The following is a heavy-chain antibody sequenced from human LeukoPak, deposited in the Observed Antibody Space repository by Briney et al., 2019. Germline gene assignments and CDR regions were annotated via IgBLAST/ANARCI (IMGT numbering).Heavy chain of an antibody. D-gene: IGHD3-10*01. Sequence: GGSLRLSCAGSGFTFSSYAMHWVRQAPGKGLEWVSAIGTGGGTYYADPVKGRFTISRDNAKNSLYLQMNSLRAEDMAVYYCARDLRFGELLPYFDYWGQGTLVTVSS. CDR1: GFTFSSYA. J-gene: IGHJ4*02. V-gene: IGHV3/OR16-10*01. CDR2: IGTGGGT. CDR3: ARDLRFGELLPYFDY.